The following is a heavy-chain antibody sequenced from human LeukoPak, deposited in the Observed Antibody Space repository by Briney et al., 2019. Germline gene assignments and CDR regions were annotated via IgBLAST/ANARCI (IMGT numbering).Heavy chain of an antibody. V-gene: IGHV4-4*07. Sequence: SETLSLTCTVSGGSLNPYYWSWIRQPAGKGLEWIGRIYFSGSTHYIPSLLSRVTMSLDTSKNQFSLKLSSVTAADTAVYYCARTSASGATYFDYWGQGTLVTVSS. CDR1: GGSLNPYY. D-gene: IGHD1-26*01. CDR3: ARTSASGATYFDY. CDR2: IYFSGST. J-gene: IGHJ4*02.